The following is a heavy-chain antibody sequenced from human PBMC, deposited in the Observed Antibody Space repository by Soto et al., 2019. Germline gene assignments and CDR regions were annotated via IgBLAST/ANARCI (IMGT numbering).Heavy chain of an antibody. CDR1: GFTFSTYW. J-gene: IGHJ6*02. Sequence: GGSLRLSCVASGFTFSTYWMHWVRQAPGTGLEWVSRIKGDGSSTSYADSVKGRFTISRDNAKNTLYLQMNSLGAEDTAVYWCARGIRNYYGVDVWGQGTTVTVSS. CDR2: IKGDGSST. CDR3: ARGIRNYYGVDV. V-gene: IGHV3-74*01.